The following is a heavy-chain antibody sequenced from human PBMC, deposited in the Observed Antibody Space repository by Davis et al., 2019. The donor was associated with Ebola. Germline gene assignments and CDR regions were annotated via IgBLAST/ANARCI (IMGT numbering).Heavy chain of an antibody. D-gene: IGHD3-22*01. J-gene: IGHJ4*02. Sequence: ASVKVSCKASGYTFTSYGISWVRQAPGQGLEWMGWISAYNGNTNYAQKLQGRVTMTTDTSTSTAYMELSSLRSEDTAVYYCARAPFRHYYDSNYFDYWGQGTLVTVSS. CDR3: ARAPFRHYYDSNYFDY. CDR2: ISAYNGNT. CDR1: GYTFTSYG. V-gene: IGHV1-18*01.